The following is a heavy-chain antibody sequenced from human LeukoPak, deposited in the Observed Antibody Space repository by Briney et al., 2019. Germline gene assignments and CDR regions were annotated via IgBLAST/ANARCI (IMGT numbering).Heavy chain of an antibody. V-gene: IGHV3-74*01. CDR1: GFTFSSYM. Sequence: GGSLRLSYAASGFTFSSYMMHWVRQAPGKGLVWVSRIKSDGITITYADSVKGRFTISRDNAKNTLYLQMNSLRAEDTAVYYCLRDLNWSLDQWGQGTLVTVSS. J-gene: IGHJ4*02. CDR3: LRDLNWSLDQ. D-gene: IGHD1-20*01. CDR2: IKSDGITI.